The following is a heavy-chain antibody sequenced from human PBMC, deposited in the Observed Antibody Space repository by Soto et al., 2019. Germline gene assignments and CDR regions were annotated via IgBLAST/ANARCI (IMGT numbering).Heavy chain of an antibody. Sequence: EVQLVESGGGLVQPGGSLRLSCAASGFTFSSYSMNWVRQAPGKGLEWVSYISSSSSTIYYADYGKGRFTISRDNAKNAMYLQMNSLRAEDTAVYYCARDLYSYYYYYGMDVWGQGTTVTVSS. CDR2: ISSSSSTI. V-gene: IGHV3-48*01. D-gene: IGHD2-21*01. CDR1: GFTFSSYS. CDR3: ARDLYSYYYYYGMDV. J-gene: IGHJ6*02.